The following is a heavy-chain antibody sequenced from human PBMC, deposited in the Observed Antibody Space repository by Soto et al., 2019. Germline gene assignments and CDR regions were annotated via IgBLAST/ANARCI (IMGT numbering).Heavy chain of an antibody. Sequence: PGGSLRLSCEASGFTFNNAWMSWVRQAPGKGPEWVGRIKRKTDGGTVDYATPVKGRFTISRDDPKNTLYLQMNSLKTEDTAVYYCTTDFRMGGFFDFWGQGTLVTVSS. D-gene: IGHD3-16*01. CDR2: IKRKTDGGTV. CDR3: TTDFRMGGFFDF. CDR1: GFTFNNAW. J-gene: IGHJ4*02. V-gene: IGHV3-15*01.